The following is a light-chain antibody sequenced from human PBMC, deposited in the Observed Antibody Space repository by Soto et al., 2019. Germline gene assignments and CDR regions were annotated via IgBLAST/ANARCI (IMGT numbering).Light chain of an antibody. J-gene: IGKJ4*01. Sequence: IEMTQSPSSVSASVGDRVTITCRASQDIRSRLAWYQHKPGKAPNLLIYSATTLQSGVPYRLSGSGSGTYFTLTISSLQPEDFATYYCQQANILPPVFGGGTKVDIK. CDR1: QDIRSR. V-gene: IGKV1-12*01. CDR2: SAT. CDR3: QQANILPPV.